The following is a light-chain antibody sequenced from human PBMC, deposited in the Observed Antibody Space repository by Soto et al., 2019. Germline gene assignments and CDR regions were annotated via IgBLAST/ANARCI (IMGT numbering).Light chain of an antibody. CDR2: GAS. J-gene: IGKJ5*01. Sequence: EIVMTQSPATLSVSPGERATLSCRASQSVSSDFAWYQQKPGQAPRLLIYGASNRATGIPARFSGSGSGTDFTLTISSLQSEDFAVYYCQQYNTWFSITFGQGTRLEIK. V-gene: IGKV3D-15*01. CDR1: QSVSSD. CDR3: QQYNTWFSIT.